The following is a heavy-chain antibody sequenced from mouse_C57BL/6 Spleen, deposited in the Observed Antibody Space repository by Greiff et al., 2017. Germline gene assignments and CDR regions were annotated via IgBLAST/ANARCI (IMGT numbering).Heavy chain of an antibody. Sequence: EVKLMESGGGLVKPGGSLKLSCAASGFTFSSYAMSWVRQTPEKRLEWVATISDGGSYTYYPDNVKGRFTISRDNAKNNLYLQMSHLKSEDTAMYYCARDNKLGRYFDVWGTGTTVTVSS. CDR2: ISDGGSYT. J-gene: IGHJ1*03. D-gene: IGHD4-1*01. CDR1: GFTFSSYA. V-gene: IGHV5-4*01. CDR3: ARDNKLGRYFDV.